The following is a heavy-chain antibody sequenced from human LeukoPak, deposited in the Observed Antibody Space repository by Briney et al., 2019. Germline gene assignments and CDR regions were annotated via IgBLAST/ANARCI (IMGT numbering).Heavy chain of an antibody. Sequence: GGSLRLSCAASGFTFSNHWMSWVRQAPGKGLEWVANIKQDGSEKYYVDSVKGRFTISRDNAKNSLYLQMNSLRAEDTAVYYCARGQTTVTNWGQGTLVTVSS. D-gene: IGHD4-17*01. CDR3: ARGQTTVTN. CDR2: IKQDGSEK. J-gene: IGHJ4*02. V-gene: IGHV3-7*03. CDR1: GFTFSNHW.